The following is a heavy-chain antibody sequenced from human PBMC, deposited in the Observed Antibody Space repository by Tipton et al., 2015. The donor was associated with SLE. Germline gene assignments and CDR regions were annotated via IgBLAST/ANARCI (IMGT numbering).Heavy chain of an antibody. D-gene: IGHD3-16*02. Sequence: GSLRLSCAASGFPLSSLWMHWVRQVPGKGLVWVSEIDSEGSRTTYADSVKGRFSTYRDNAKNTLFLEMNSLRVEDTAVYYCASLSAPSDYWGQGTLVTVSS. CDR1: GFPLSSLW. CDR3: ASLSAPSDY. CDR2: IDSEGSRT. V-gene: IGHV3-74*03. J-gene: IGHJ4*02.